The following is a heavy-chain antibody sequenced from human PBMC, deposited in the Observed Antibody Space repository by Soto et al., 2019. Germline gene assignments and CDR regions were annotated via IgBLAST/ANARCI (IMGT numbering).Heavy chain of an antibody. CDR3: ARESGGPTPRGYFHH. Sequence: GGSLRLSCAASGFTFRDYYMTWLRQAPGKGLEWVSYISPDGGNVYYADSVKGRFTISRDNAKNPLYLQMNSLRAEDTAVYYCARESGGPTPRGYFHHWGQGTLVTVSS. D-gene: IGHD2-15*01. J-gene: IGHJ1*01. CDR2: ISPDGGNV. V-gene: IGHV3-11*04. CDR1: GFTFRDYY.